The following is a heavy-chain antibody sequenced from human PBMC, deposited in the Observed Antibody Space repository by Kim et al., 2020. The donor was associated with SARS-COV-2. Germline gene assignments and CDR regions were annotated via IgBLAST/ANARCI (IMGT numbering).Heavy chain of an antibody. J-gene: IGHJ4*02. Sequence: SETLSLTCAVYGGSFSGYYWSWIRQPPGKGLGWIGEINHSGSTNYNPSLKSRVTISVDTSKNQFSLKLSSVTAADTAVYYCARINEWLAHYYWGQGTLVT. CDR1: GGSFSGYY. V-gene: IGHV4-34*01. D-gene: IGHD6-19*01. CDR3: ARINEWLAHYY. CDR2: INHSGST.